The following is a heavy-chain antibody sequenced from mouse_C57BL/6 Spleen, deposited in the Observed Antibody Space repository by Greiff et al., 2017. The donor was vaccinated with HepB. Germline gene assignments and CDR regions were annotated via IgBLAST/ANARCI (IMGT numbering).Heavy chain of an antibody. Sequence: VQLKESGPELVKPGASVKISCKASGYSFTGYYMNWVKQSPEKSLEWIGEINPSTGGTTYNQKFKAKATLTVDKSSSTAYMQLKSLTSEDSAVYYCARSPYDYDEGYAMDYWGQGTSVTVSS. CDR1: GYSFTGYY. D-gene: IGHD2-4*01. CDR3: ARSPYDYDEGYAMDY. J-gene: IGHJ4*01. CDR2: INPSTGGT. V-gene: IGHV1-42*01.